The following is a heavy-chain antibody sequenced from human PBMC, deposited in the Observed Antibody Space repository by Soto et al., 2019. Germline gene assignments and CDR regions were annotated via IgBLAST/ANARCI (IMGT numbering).Heavy chain of an antibody. J-gene: IGHJ4*02. D-gene: IGHD6-19*01. CDR2: ISAYNGHT. CDR3: ARELGVAGFDL. CDR1: GYRFSGYA. Sequence: ASVKVSCKXSGYRFSGYAISWVRQAPGQGLEWVGWISAYNGHTGSSQKFQGRVTMTTDTSTSTAYMDLRNVSSDDTAMYYCARELGVAGFDLWGQGTLVTVSS. V-gene: IGHV1-18*01.